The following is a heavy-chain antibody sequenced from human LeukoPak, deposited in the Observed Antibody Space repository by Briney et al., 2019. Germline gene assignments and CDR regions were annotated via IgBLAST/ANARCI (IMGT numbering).Heavy chain of an antibody. J-gene: IGHJ1*01. CDR1: GFTFDDYA. CDR2: ISWNSGSI. D-gene: IGHD6-13*01. Sequence: SGGSLRLSCAASGFTFDDYAMHWVRQAPGKGLEWVSGISWNSGSIGYADSVKGRFTISRDNAKNSLYLQMNSLRAEDTALYYCAKTGVAARSAEYFQHWGQGTLVTVSS. CDR3: AKTGVAARSAEYFQH. V-gene: IGHV3-9*01.